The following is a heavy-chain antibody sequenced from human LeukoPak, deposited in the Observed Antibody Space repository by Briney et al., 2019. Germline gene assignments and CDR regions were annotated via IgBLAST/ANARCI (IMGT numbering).Heavy chain of an antibody. Sequence: GGSLRLSCAGSGFKFDDFAMHWVRQAPGKGLEWVAGISYNSGTSVYADSVRGRFTISRDNAKNSLSLQINSLRPEDTAFYYCTKDYRGGYDSSGSFINWGQGTLSPSLQ. V-gene: IGHV3-9*01. D-gene: IGHD3-22*01. CDR2: ISYNSGTS. J-gene: IGHJ4*02. CDR3: TKDYRGGYDSSGSFIN. CDR1: GFKFDDFA.